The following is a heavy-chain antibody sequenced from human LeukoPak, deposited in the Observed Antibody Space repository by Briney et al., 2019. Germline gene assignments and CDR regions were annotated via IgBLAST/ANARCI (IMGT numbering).Heavy chain of an antibody. CDR1: GDSINGYH. CDR2: IYYIGST. Sequence: SETLSLTCTVSGDSINGYHWSWIRQPPGKALEWIGYIYYIGSTNYNPSLKSRITMSVDTSKSQFSLRLSSVTAADTAVYYCARLPLPYYYGSGSYVDYWGQGTLVTVSS. V-gene: IGHV4-59*12. D-gene: IGHD3-10*01. CDR3: ARLPLPYYYGSGSYVDY. J-gene: IGHJ4*02.